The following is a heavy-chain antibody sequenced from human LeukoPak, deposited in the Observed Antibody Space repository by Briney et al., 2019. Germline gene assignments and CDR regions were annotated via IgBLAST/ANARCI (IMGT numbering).Heavy chain of an antibody. CDR2: IRYDGTKK. D-gene: IGHD2-2*01. CDR3: AKATPCSIASCRSNWFDP. Sequence: QPGGSLRLSCAASGFTFSSYGMHWVRQAPGKGLEWVAFIRYDGTKKYYADSVKGRFTISRDNSKNTVYLQMNSLRVEDTAVYYCAKATPCSIASCRSNWFDPWGQGTLVTVSS. CDR1: GFTFSSYG. V-gene: IGHV3-30*02. J-gene: IGHJ5*02.